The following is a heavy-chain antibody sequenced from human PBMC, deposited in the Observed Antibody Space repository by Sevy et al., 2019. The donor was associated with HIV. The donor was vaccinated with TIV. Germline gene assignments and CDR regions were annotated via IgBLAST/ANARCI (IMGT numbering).Heavy chain of an antibody. J-gene: IGHJ6*02. CDR1: GFTFSSYA. CDR2: ISYDGSNK. CDR3: AREPDEFLSGYAWYYYYGMDV. V-gene: IGHV3-30*04. D-gene: IGHD3-3*01. Sequence: GGSLRLSCAASGFTFSSYAMHWVRQAPGKGLEWVAVISYDGSNKYYADSVKGQFTISKDNSKKTMYLQMNSLTAEDTAGYYCAREPDEFLSGYAWYYYYGMDVWGQGTTVTVSS.